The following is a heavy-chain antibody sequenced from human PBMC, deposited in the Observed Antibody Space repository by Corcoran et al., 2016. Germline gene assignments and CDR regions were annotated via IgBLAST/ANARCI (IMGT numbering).Heavy chain of an antibody. CDR3: AKDMMYGYSLPEPAFDY. J-gene: IGHJ4*02. Sequence: EVQLVESGGVVVQPGGSLRLSCAASGFTFDDYAMHWVRQAPGKGLEWVSLISWDGGSTYYADSVKGRFTISRDNSKNSLYLQMNSLRAEDTALYYCAKDMMYGYSLPEPAFDYWGQGTLVTVSS. CDR2: ISWDGGST. V-gene: IGHV3-43D*03. D-gene: IGHD2-15*01. CDR1: GFTFDDYA.